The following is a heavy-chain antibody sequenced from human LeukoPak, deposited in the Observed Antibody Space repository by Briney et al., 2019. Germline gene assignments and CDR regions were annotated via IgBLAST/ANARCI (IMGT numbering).Heavy chain of an antibody. CDR2: IYHSGST. D-gene: IGHD4-23*01. Sequence: SETLSLTCAVSGYSISSGYYWGWIRQPPGKGLEWIGSIYHSGSTYYNPSLKSRVTISVDTSKNQFSLKLSSVTAVDTAVYYCARLYYGGITYYYYYMDVWGKGTTVTVSS. CDR3: ARLYYGGITYYYYYMDV. CDR1: GYSISSGYY. V-gene: IGHV4-38-2*01. J-gene: IGHJ6*03.